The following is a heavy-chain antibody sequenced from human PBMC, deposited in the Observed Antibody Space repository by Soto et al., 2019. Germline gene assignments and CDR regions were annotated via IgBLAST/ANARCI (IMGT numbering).Heavy chain of an antibody. V-gene: IGHV1-8*01. Sequence: ASVKVSCKASGYTFTNYNINWVRQASGQGLEWMAWMNPNSGNTGYAQKFQGRVTVTRNTSISTAYMDLSSLRSEDTAVYYCARGLSDYGDYYAFDIWGQGTTVTVSS. CDR1: GYTFTNYN. CDR2: MNPNSGNT. D-gene: IGHD4-17*01. J-gene: IGHJ3*02. CDR3: ARGLSDYGDYYAFDI.